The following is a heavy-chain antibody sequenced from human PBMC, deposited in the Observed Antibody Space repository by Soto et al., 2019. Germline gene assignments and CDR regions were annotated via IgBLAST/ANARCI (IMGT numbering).Heavy chain of an antibody. Sequence: ASVKVSCKASGYTFTSYGISWVRQAPGQGLEWMGWISAYNGNTNYAQKLQGRVTMTTDTSTSTAYMELRSLRSDDTAVDYCARTYCGGDCYPYDAFDIGGKGTMVTVSS. V-gene: IGHV1-18*01. D-gene: IGHD2-21*02. J-gene: IGHJ3*02. CDR2: ISAYNGNT. CDR3: ARTYCGGDCYPYDAFDI. CDR1: GYTFTSYG.